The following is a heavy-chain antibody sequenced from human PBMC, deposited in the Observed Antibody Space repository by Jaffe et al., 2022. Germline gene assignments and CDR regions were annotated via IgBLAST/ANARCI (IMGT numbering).Heavy chain of an antibody. V-gene: IGHV3-30*18. D-gene: IGHD5-18*01. CDR2: ISYDGSNK. CDR3: AKALGIYSYGYGGIFDY. Sequence: QVQLVESGGGVVQPGRSLRLSCAASGFTFSSYGMHWVRQAPGKGLEWVAVISYDGSNKYYADSVKGRFTISRDNSKNTLYLQMNSLRAEDTAVYYCAKALGIYSYGYGGIFDYWGQGTLVTVSS. CDR1: GFTFSSYG. J-gene: IGHJ4*02.